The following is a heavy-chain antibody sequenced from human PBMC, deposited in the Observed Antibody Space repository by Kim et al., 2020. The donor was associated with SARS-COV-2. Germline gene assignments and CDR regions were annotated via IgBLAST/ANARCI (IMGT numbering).Heavy chain of an antibody. J-gene: IGHJ4*02. Sequence: NYTPSLKSRVTISVDTSKTQFSLKLSSVTAADTAVYYCARRDYGDYGVDYWGQGTLVTVSS. CDR3: ARRDYGDYGVDY. D-gene: IGHD4-17*01. V-gene: IGHV4-34*01.